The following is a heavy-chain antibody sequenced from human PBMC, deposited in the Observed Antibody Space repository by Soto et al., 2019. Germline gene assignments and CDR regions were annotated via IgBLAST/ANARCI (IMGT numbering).Heavy chain of an antibody. CDR3: ARAPRIVGAPPRY. Sequence: PGGSLRLSCAASGFTFRSYAMHWVRQAPGKGLEWVAVISYDGSNKYYADSVKGRFTISRDNSKNTLYLQMNSLRAEDTAVYYCARAPRIVGAPPRYWGQGTLVTVSS. V-gene: IGHV3-30-3*01. CDR2: ISYDGSNK. J-gene: IGHJ4*02. D-gene: IGHD1-26*01. CDR1: GFTFRSYA.